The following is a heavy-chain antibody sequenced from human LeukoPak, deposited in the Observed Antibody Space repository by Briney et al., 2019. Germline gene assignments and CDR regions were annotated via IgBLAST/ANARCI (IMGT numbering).Heavy chain of an antibody. D-gene: IGHD6-13*01. Sequence: GGSLRLSCAASGFTFSSYAMSWVRQAPGKGLEWVSAISGSGGSTNYADSVKGRFTISRDSSKNSLYLQMNSLRAEDTAVYYCATYSIAAAGTDYWGQGTLVTVSS. V-gene: IGHV3-23*01. J-gene: IGHJ4*02. CDR3: ATYSIAAAGTDY. CDR2: ISGSGGST. CDR1: GFTFSSYA.